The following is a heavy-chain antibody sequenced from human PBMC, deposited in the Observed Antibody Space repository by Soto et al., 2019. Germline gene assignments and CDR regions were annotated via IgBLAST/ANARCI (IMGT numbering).Heavy chain of an antibody. D-gene: IGHD2-15*01. CDR3: AKVRPSCSGGSCYSGSFDY. Sequence: EVQLLESGGGLVQPGGSLRLSCAASGFTFSSYAMSWVRQAPGKGLEWVSAISGSGGSTYYADSVKGRFTITRDNSKNTWYLQMNSLGAEGTAVYYCAKVRPSCSGGSCYSGSFDYWGKGTLVTVSS. V-gene: IGHV3-23*01. J-gene: IGHJ4*02. CDR1: GFTFSSYA. CDR2: ISGSGGST.